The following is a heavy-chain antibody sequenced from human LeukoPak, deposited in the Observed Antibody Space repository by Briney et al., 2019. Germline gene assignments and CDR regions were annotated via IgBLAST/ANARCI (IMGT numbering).Heavy chain of an antibody. CDR2: INPSTGGT. Sequence: ASVKVSCKASGYTFSGDYVHWVRQAPGQGLEWMGRINPSTGGTTYAQKFQGRVTMTRDTSVSTAYMELNRLTSDDTAVYFCARDRNLYSGSFASWGQGTLVPVSS. CDR1: GYTFSGDY. V-gene: IGHV1-2*06. D-gene: IGHD1-26*01. CDR3: ARDRNLYSGSFAS. J-gene: IGHJ4*02.